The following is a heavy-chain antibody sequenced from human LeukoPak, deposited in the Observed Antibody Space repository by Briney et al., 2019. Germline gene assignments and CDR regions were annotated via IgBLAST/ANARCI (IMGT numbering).Heavy chain of an antibody. CDR1: GGSISSGSYY. Sequence: PSQTLSLTCTVSGGSISSGSYYWSWIRQPAGKGLEWIGEINHSGSTTYNPSLKSRVTISVDMSKNQFSLKLSSVTAADTAIYYCARGRAPENWGQGTLVTVSS. V-gene: IGHV4-61*09. J-gene: IGHJ4*02. CDR2: INHSGST. CDR3: ARGRAPEN.